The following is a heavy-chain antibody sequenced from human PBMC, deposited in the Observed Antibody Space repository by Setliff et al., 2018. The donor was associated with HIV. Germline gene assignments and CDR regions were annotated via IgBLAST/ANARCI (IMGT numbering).Heavy chain of an antibody. CDR1: GYTFTSDY. CDR3: ARDRSDYYYYYGMDV. D-gene: IGHD3-3*01. CDR2: INPAGNPT. Sequence: ASVKVSCKASGYTFTSDYIHWVRQAPGQGLEWMGIINPAGNPTSYAQKFQGRLTMTRDTSISTAYMELRRLRSDDTAVYYCARDRSDYYYYYGMDVWGQGTTVTVSS. V-gene: IGHV1-46*01. J-gene: IGHJ6*02.